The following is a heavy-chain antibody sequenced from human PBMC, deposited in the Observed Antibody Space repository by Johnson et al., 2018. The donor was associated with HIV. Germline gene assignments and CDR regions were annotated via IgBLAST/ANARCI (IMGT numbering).Heavy chain of an antibody. CDR3: ALILTERDAFDI. CDR1: GFTVSNNY. CDR2: ISYDGSNK. J-gene: IGHJ3*02. Sequence: QVQLVESGGGLVQPGGSLRLACAASGFTVSNNYMSWVRQAPGKGLEWVAVISYDGSNKYYADSVKGRFTISRDNAKNSLYLQMNSLRAEDTAVYYCALILTERDAFDIWGQGTMVTVSS. D-gene: IGHD3-9*01. V-gene: IGHV3-30-3*01.